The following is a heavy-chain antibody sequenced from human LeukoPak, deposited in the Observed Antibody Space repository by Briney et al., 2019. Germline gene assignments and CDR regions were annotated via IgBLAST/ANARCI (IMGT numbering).Heavy chain of an antibody. J-gene: IGHJ4*02. Sequence: SETLSLTCTVSGGSISNYYWSWIQQPPGKGLEWIGYIYYSGTTNYNPSLKSRVTISVDTSKNQFSLKLSSVTAADTAVYYCASCASGDCYSGEGYFDYWGQETLVTVSS. CDR3: ASCASGDCYSGEGYFDY. CDR1: GGSISNYY. CDR2: IYYSGTT. D-gene: IGHD2-21*02. V-gene: IGHV4-59*08.